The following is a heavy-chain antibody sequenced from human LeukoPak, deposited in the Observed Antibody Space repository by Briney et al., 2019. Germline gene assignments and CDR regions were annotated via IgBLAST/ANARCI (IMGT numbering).Heavy chain of an antibody. J-gene: IGHJ4*02. V-gene: IGHV1-2*06. CDR1: GYTFTGYY. D-gene: IGHD3-10*01. CDR2: ISPNSGGT. Sequence: GASVKVSCKASGYTFTGYYMHWVRQAPGQGLEWMGRISPNSGGTNYAQKFQGRVTMTRDTSITTAYMELSRLRSDDTAMYYCTVWFGELTHWGQGTLVTVSS. CDR3: TVWFGELTH.